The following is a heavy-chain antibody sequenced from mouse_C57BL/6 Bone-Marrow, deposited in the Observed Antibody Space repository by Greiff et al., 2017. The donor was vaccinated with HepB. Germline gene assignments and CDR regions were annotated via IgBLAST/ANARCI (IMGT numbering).Heavy chain of an antibody. J-gene: IGHJ3*01. D-gene: IGHD1-1*01. V-gene: IGHV14-4*01. CDR1: GFNIKDDH. CDR3: TTDYGSRAWFAY. CDR2: IDPENGDT. Sequence: EVQLQQSGAELVRPGASVKLSCTASGFNIKDDHMHWVKQRPEQGLEWIGWIDPENGDTEYASKFQGKATITADTSSNTAYLQLSSLTSEDTAVYYCTTDYGSRAWFAYWGQGTLVTVSA.